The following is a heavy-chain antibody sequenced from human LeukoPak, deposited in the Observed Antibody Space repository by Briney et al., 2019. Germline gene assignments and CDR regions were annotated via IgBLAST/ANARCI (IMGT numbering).Heavy chain of an antibody. V-gene: IGHV3-23*01. CDR2: TCGSGGST. Sequence: PGGSLRLSCAASGVTFSSYAMSWVRQAPGKGLEWVSATCGSGGSTYYADSVKGRFTISRDNSKNTLYLQMNSLRAEDTAVYYCAELGITMIGGVWGKGTTVTISS. D-gene: IGHD3-10*02. J-gene: IGHJ6*04. CDR3: AELGITMIGGV. CDR1: GVTFSSYA.